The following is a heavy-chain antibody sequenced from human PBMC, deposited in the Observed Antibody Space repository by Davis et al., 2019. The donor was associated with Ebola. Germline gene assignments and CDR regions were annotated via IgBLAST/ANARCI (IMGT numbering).Heavy chain of an antibody. Sequence: PSETLSLTCTVSGGSISSYYWSWIRQPPGKGLEWIGYIYYSGSTNYNPSLKSRVTISVDTSKNQFSLKLSSVTAADTAVYYCARFLAVAGTFFSRYYYYGMDVWGQGTTVTVSS. CDR1: GGSISSYY. V-gene: IGHV4-59*01. D-gene: IGHD6-19*01. CDR3: ARFLAVAGTFFSRYYYYGMDV. CDR2: IYYSGST. J-gene: IGHJ6*02.